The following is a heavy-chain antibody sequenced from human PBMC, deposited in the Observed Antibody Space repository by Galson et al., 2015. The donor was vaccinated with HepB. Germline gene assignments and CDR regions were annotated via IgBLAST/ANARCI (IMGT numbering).Heavy chain of an antibody. Sequence: SVKVSCKASGYTFISYGISWVRQAPGQGLEWMGWINTYNDNTDYAQKFQGRVTMTTDTSTSTAYMELMSLISDDTAVYYCARRGYCSGGSCYSGLNYYMDVWGKGTTVTASS. CDR3: ARRGYCSGGSCYSGLNYYMDV. CDR1: GYTFISYG. V-gene: IGHV1-18*01. CDR2: INTYNDNT. D-gene: IGHD2-15*01. J-gene: IGHJ6*03.